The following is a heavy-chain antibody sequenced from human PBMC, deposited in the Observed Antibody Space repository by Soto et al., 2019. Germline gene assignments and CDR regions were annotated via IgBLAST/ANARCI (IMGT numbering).Heavy chain of an antibody. D-gene: IGHD1-7*01. CDR2: ILVSDST. CDR1: GFICSSYD. J-gene: IGHJ3*02. CDR3: AKATATTGGAFDI. Sequence: PGGSLRLSCAASGFICSSYDMSWVRQAPGKGLEWVSTILVSDSTHYEDSVRGRFTISRDRSKNTVYLQMNSLTAGDTAVYYCAKATATTGGAFDISGQGPFVTVS. V-gene: IGHV3-23*01.